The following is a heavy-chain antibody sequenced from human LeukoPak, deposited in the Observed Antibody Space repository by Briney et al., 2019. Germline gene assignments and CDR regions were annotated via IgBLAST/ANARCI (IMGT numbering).Heavy chain of an antibody. D-gene: IGHD3-10*01. CDR3: ARAVGYGAGSYGFDI. CDR1: GFTLSSKV. J-gene: IGHJ3*02. V-gene: IGHV3-74*01. CDR2: INRGGTGT. Sequence: PGGSLRLSCAASGFTLSSKVMHWVRQAPGTGLVWVSRINRGGTGTEYADSVKGRFTISRDIATNKLYLQMNSLRAEDTAVYYCARAVGYGAGSYGFDIWGQGTTVTVSS.